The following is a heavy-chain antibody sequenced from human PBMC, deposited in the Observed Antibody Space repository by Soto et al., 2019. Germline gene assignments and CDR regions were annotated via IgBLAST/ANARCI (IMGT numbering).Heavy chain of an antibody. Sequence: EVQLLESGGGLVQPGGSLRLSCAASGFTFSTYAMSWVRQAPGKGLEWVSAIGRNGDSTYYADSVKGRFTISRDNSKNTLYLQMNSLRAEDTAVYYCAALEGDCSGGTRDGYYAMDVWGQGTTVTVSS. V-gene: IGHV3-23*01. CDR2: IGRNGDST. D-gene: IGHD2-15*01. CDR1: GFTFSTYA. J-gene: IGHJ6*02. CDR3: AALEGDCSGGTRDGYYAMDV.